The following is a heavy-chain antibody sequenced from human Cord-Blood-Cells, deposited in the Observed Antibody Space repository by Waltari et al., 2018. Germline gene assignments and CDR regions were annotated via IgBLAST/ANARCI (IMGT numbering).Heavy chain of an antibody. D-gene: IGHD6-13*01. CDR1: RFTVSSNS. V-gene: IGHV3-53*01. CDR2: IYSGGST. CDR3: ARGGQLVLGDAFDI. Sequence: EVQLVESGGGLIQPGGCLRLSCAASRFTVSSNSMSWVRQCPGKGLEWVSVIYSGGSTYYADSVKGRFTISRDNSKNTLYLQMNSLRAEDTAVYYCARGGQLVLGDAFDIWGQGTMVTVSS. J-gene: IGHJ3*02.